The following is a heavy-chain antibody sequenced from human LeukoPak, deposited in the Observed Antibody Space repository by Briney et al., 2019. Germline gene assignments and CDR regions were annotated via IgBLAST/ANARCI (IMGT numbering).Heavy chain of an antibody. D-gene: IGHD3-22*01. CDR3: TRIFYYGTRGYYPDF. CDR2: SKNKDYAYST. V-gene: IGHV3-72*01. J-gene: IGHJ4*02. Sequence: GRSLRLSCTASGFTFGDYAMSWVRQAPGKGLEWIGRSKNKDYAYSTVYAASVKGRFTFSRDDPKNSLYLQMNSLTTEDTAVYYCTRIFYYGTRGYYPDFWGQGTLVTVSS. CDR1: GFTFGDYA.